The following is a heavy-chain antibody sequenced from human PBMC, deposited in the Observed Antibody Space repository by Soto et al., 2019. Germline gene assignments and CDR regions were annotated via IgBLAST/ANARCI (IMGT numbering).Heavy chain of an antibody. CDR2: IYYSGST. D-gene: IGHD1-1*01. CDR3: ARCVTTSDVKEYWFDP. CDR1: GGSISSGGYY. J-gene: IGHJ5*02. Sequence: SETLSLTCTVSGGSISSGGYYWSWIRQHPGKGLEWIGYIYYSGSTYYNPSLKSRVTISVDTSKNQFSLKLSSVTAADTAVYYSARCVTTSDVKEYWFDPWGQGTLVTVSS. V-gene: IGHV4-31*03.